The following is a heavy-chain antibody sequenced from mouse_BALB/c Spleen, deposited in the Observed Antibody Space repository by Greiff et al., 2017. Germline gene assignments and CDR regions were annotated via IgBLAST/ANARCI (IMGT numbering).Heavy chain of an antibody. CDR2: ISSGGSYT. CDR3: TRDYYGSSYYAMDY. Sequence: DVMLVESGGGLVKPGGSLKLSCAASGFTFSSYTMSWVRQTPEKRLEWVATISSGGSYTYYPDSVKGRFTISRDNAKNTLYLQMSSLKSEDTAMYYCTRDYYGSSYYAMDYWGQGTSVTVSS. J-gene: IGHJ4*01. V-gene: IGHV5-6-4*01. D-gene: IGHD1-1*01. CDR1: GFTFSSYT.